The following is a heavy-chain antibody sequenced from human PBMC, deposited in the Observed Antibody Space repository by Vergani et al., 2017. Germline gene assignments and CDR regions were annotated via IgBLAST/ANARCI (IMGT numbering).Heavy chain of an antibody. J-gene: IGHJ5*02. CDR1: GGSISSYY. CDR2: IYTSGST. D-gene: IGHD4-17*01. V-gene: IGHV4-4*07. CDR3: ARVGDYDRPNWFDP. Sequence: QVQLQESGPGLVKPSETLSLTCTVSGGSISSYYWSWIRQPDGKGLEWIGRIYTSGSTNYNPSLKSRVTMSVDTSKNQFSLKLSSVTAADTAVYYCARVGDYDRPNWFDPWGQGTLVTVSS.